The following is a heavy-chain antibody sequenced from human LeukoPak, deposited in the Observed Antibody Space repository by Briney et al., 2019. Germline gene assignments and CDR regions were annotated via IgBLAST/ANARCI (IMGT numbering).Heavy chain of an antibody. Sequence: GGSLRLSCAASGFTVSANYMAWVRQAPGKGLEWVSTIDSGGSTYYADSVKGRFTISRDNSKNTLYLQMNSLRAEDTAVYYCAKRMSRGRLLVIYYYGMDVWGQGTTVTVSS. V-gene: IGHV3-53*01. CDR2: IDSGGST. J-gene: IGHJ6*02. D-gene: IGHD2-15*01. CDR1: GFTVSANY. CDR3: AKRMSRGRLLVIYYYGMDV.